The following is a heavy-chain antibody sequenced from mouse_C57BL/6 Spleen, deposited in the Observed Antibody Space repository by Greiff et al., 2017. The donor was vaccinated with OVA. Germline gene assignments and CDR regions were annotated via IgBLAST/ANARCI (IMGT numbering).Heavy chain of an antibody. Sequence: QVQLQQPGAELVKPGASVKLSCKASGYTFTSYWMHWVKQRPGQGLEWIGMIHPNSGSTNYNEKFKSKATLTVDKSSSTAYMQLSSLTSEDSAVYYCARLVFTTVVATYAMDYWGQGTSVTVSS. V-gene: IGHV1-64*01. J-gene: IGHJ4*01. CDR2: IHPNSGST. D-gene: IGHD1-1*01. CDR3: ARLVFTTVVATYAMDY. CDR1: GYTFTSYW.